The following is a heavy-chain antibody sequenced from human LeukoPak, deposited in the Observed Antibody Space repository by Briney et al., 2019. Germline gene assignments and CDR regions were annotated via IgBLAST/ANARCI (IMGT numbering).Heavy chain of an antibody. CDR2: ISGSGIST. CDR1: GLTFSNYD. Sequence: PGGSLRLACAASGLTFSNYDMSWVRQAPGKGLEWVSGISGSGISTYYADSVKGRFTISRDNSKNTLFLQMNSLRAEDTAVYYCAKGQLYSSALGVPDYWGQGTLVTVSS. V-gene: IGHV3-23*01. CDR3: AKGQLYSSALGVPDY. J-gene: IGHJ4*02. D-gene: IGHD6-19*01.